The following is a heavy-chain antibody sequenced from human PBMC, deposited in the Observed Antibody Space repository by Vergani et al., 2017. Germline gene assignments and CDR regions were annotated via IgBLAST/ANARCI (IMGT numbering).Heavy chain of an antibody. Sequence: QVQLVESGGGVVQPGRSLRLSCAASGFTFGSYCMHWVRQAPGKGLEWVAVIWYDGSNKYYADSVKGRFTISRDNSKNTLYLQMNSLRAEDTAVYYCARDNGSWYPGAFDIWGQGTMVTVSS. CDR2: IWYDGSNK. J-gene: IGHJ3*02. V-gene: IGHV3-33*01. D-gene: IGHD6-13*01. CDR3: ARDNGSWYPGAFDI. CDR1: GFTFGSYC.